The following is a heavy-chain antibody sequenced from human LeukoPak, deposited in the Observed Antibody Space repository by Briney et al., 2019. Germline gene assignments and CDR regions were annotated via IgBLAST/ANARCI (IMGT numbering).Heavy chain of an antibody. CDR2: MNPNSGNT. CDR1: GYTFTSYD. D-gene: IGHD2-2*01. V-gene: IGHV1-8*01. J-gene: IGHJ6*02. CDR3: ARWKGVPAASNHYYYGMDV. Sequence: GASVKVSCKASGYTFTSYDINWVRQATGQGLEWMGWMNPNSGNTGYAQKFQGRVTMTRNTSISTAYMELSSLRSEDTAVYYCARWKGVPAASNHYYYGMDVWGQGTTVTVSS.